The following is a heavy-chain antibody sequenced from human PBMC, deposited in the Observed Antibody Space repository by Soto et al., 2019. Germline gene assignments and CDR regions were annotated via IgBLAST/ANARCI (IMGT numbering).Heavy chain of an antibody. J-gene: IGHJ3*02. V-gene: IGHV1-69*01. Sequence: QVQLVQSGAEVKKPGSSVKVSCKASGGTFSSYAISWVRQAPGQGLEWMGGIIPIFGTANYEQKFQGRVTITAEESTRTAYRELSSLRSEDTAVYYCARVGAAAGIHDAFDIWGQGTMVTVSS. CDR3: ARVGAAAGIHDAFDI. D-gene: IGHD6-13*01. CDR1: GGTFSSYA. CDR2: IIPIFGTA.